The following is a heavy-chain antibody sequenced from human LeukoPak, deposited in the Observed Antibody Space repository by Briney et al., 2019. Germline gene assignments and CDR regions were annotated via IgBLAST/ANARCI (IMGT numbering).Heavy chain of an antibody. Sequence: PSETLSLTCTVSGGSISSYYWNWIRQPAGKGLEWIGRIYTSGSTNYNPSLKSRVTMSADTSKNQFSLKLSSVTAADTAVYYCARAKTDSGWWWFDPWGQGTLVTVSS. V-gene: IGHV4-4*07. CDR1: GGSISSYY. J-gene: IGHJ5*02. D-gene: IGHD2-8*02. CDR2: IYTSGST. CDR3: ARAKTDSGWWWFDP.